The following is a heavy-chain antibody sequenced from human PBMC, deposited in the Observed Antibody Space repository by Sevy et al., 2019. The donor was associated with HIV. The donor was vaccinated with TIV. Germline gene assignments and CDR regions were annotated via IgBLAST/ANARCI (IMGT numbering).Heavy chain of an antibody. CDR3: AIVNSFVDYIGGWVWFDP. CDR2: IYPGDSDT. J-gene: IGHJ5*02. Sequence: GESLKISCKGSGYSFTSYWIGWVRQMPGKGLEWMGIIYPGDSDTRYSPSFQGQVTISADKSISTAYLQWSSLKASDTAMYYCAIVNSFVDYIGGWVWFDPWGQGTLVTVAS. D-gene: IGHD4-4*01. V-gene: IGHV5-51*01. CDR1: GYSFTSYW.